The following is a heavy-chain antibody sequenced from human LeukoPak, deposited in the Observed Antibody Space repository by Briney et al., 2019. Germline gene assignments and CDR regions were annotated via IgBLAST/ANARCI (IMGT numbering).Heavy chain of an antibody. Sequence: SETLSLTCAVYGGSFSGYYWSWLRQPPGKGLEWIGEINHSGSTNYNPSLKSRVTISVDTSKNQFSLKLSSVTAADTAVYYCARRTGPPLGATYVNDAFDIWGQGTMVTVSS. CDR3: ARRTGPPLGATYVNDAFDI. V-gene: IGHV4-34*01. CDR2: INHSGST. CDR1: GGSFSGYY. D-gene: IGHD1-26*01. J-gene: IGHJ3*02.